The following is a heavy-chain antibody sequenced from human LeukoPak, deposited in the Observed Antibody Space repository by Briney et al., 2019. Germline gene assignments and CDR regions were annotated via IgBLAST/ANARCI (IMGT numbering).Heavy chain of an antibody. D-gene: IGHD1-1*01. J-gene: IGHJ4*02. V-gene: IGHV3-23*01. CDR2: ISASGDAA. CDR3: TKDYKADF. Sequence: PGGSLRLSCVTSGFTFNTYAMTWVRRAPGKGLEWVSVISASGDAANYADSVKGRFTISRDNSKNTLFLQMNRLRADDTAVYYCTKDYKADFWGQGTLVTVSS. CDR1: GFTFNTYA.